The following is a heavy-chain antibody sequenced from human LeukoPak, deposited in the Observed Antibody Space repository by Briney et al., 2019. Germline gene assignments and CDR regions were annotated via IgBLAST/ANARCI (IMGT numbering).Heavy chain of an antibody. CDR2: INHSGST. V-gene: IGHV4-34*01. D-gene: IGHD5-18*01. J-gene: IGHJ6*02. CDR3: ARGPPPYIQLWSAYYYYGMDV. CDR1: GGSFSGYY. Sequence: SETLSLTCAVYGGSFSGYYWSWIRQPPGKGVEWIGEINHSGSTNYNPSLKSRVTISVDTSKNQFSLKLSSVTAADTAVYYCARGPPPYIQLWSAYYYYGMDVWGQGTTVTVSS.